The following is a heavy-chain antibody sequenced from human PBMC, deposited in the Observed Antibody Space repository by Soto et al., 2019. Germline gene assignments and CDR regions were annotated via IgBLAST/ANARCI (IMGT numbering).Heavy chain of an antibody. D-gene: IGHD2-8*02. CDR1: GYSFTSYW. V-gene: IGHV5-10-1*01. J-gene: IGHJ4*02. CDR2: IGPSDSYT. Sequence: GESLKISCKGSGYSFTSYWISWVRQMPGKGLEWMGRIGPSDSYTNYSPSFQGHVTISADKSISTAYLQWSSLKASDTAMYYCVRSHCTGNDCYAWAFDYWGQETLLTISS. CDR3: VRSHCTGNDCYAWAFDY.